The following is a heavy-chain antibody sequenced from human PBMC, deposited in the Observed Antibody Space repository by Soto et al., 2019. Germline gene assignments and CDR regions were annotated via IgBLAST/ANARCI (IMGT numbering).Heavy chain of an antibody. Sequence: EVQLLESGGGLVQPGGSLRLSCAASGFTFNNYAMTWVRQAPGKGLEWVSAISGGGDTTSYADSVKGLFTVSRDGSKNTLYLQMSSRRAEDTALYYCAKGRGGSGSLTPRVDFWGQGTLVTVSS. CDR2: ISGGGDTT. J-gene: IGHJ4*02. V-gene: IGHV3-23*01. CDR3: AKGRGGSGSLTPRVDF. CDR1: GFTFNNYA. D-gene: IGHD3-10*01.